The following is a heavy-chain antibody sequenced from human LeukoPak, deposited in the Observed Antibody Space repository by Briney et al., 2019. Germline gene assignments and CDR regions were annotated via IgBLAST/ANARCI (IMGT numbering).Heavy chain of an antibody. CDR1: GFTFSSYA. Sequence: GGSLRLSCAASGFTFSSYAMSWVRQAPGKGLEWVSGISWNSGSIGYADSVKGRFTISRDNAKNSLYLQMNSLRAEDTALYYCAKVSNYDFWSGSPDRYYFDYWGQGTLVTVSS. V-gene: IGHV3-9*01. CDR2: ISWNSGSI. CDR3: AKVSNYDFWSGSPDRYYFDY. D-gene: IGHD3-3*01. J-gene: IGHJ4*02.